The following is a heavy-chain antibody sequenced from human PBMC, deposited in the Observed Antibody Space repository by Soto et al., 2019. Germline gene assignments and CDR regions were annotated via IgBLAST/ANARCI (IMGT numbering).Heavy chain of an antibody. CDR3: ARDYYGMDV. V-gene: IGHV4-30-2*06. Sequence: NPSEILSLTCTVSGGSISSGGYSWTWIRQSPGKGLEWIGYTYQSGSAYYNPSLKSRVTISVDRSKNQFSLNLTSVTAADTAVYYCARDYYGMDVWCQGTTVTVSS. J-gene: IGHJ6*02. CDR1: GGSISSGGYS. CDR2: TYQSGSA.